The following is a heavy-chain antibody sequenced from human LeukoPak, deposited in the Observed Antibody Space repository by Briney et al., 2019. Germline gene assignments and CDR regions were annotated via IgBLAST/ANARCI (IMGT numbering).Heavy chain of an antibody. D-gene: IGHD3-10*02. CDR3: AKLMRHLMENVLDP. J-gene: IGHJ3*01. CDR1: GFTFSSYA. V-gene: IGHV3-30*18. Sequence: GGSLRLSCAASGFTFSSYAMHRVRQAPGKGLVWGAVIAYGGSNKYYADSVKGRFTIYRDNSKNTLYLHMNSLRDADTAVYYCAKLMRHLMENVLDPWGQGTVVTVSS. CDR2: IAYGGSNK.